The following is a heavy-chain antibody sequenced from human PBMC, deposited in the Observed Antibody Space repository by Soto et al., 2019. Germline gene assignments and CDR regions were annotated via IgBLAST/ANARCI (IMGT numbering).Heavy chain of an antibody. CDR2: INHSGIT. CDR1: DESFSAYY. V-gene: IGHV4-34*01. Sequence: QVQLQQWGAGLLKPSETLSLTCNVYDESFSAYYWNWIRQPPGKGLEWIGEINHSGITNYNPSLESRVTISVDTSRTQFSLDLSSVTAADTAVYYCARGRGFYRSNCPGRYWGQGTLVTVS. D-gene: IGHD6-13*01. CDR3: ARGRGFYRSNCPGRY. J-gene: IGHJ4*02.